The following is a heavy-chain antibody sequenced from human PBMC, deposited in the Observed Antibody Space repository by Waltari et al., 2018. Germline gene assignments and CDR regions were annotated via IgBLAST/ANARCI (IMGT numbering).Heavy chain of an antibody. Sequence: QVQLQQWGAGLLKPSETLSLTCAVYGGSFSGYYWSWIRQPPGKGLGWSGEINHRGSTNYNPSLSGRVTRSVDTSKNQFSLKLSSVTAADTAVYYCARAGGIYYYYGMDVWGQGTTVTVSS. CDR1: GGSFSGYY. J-gene: IGHJ6*02. V-gene: IGHV4-34*01. CDR2: INHRGST. CDR3: ARAGGIYYYYGMDV. D-gene: IGHD3-10*01.